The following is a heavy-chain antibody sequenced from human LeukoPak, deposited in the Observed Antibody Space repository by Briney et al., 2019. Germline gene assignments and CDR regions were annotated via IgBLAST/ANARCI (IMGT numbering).Heavy chain of an antibody. V-gene: IGHV3-21*01. CDR3: ARESGMTTVVTPISYYYMDV. D-gene: IGHD4-23*01. CDR2: ISSRSTYI. Sequence: GGSLRLSCAASGFTFSNYSMNWVRQAPGKGLEWVSSISSRSTYIYHADSVKGRFTISRDNAKNSLYLQMNSLRAEDTAVYYCARESGMTTVVTPISYYYMDVWGKGTTVTVSS. J-gene: IGHJ6*03. CDR1: GFTFSNYS.